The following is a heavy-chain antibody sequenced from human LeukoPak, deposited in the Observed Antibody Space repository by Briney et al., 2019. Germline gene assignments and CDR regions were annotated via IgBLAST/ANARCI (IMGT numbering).Heavy chain of an antibody. CDR2: IGNTGRTI. J-gene: IGHJ4*02. V-gene: IGHV3-48*03. Sequence: GGSLRLSCAASGFTFSTYDMSWVRQAPGKGLEWVSYIGNTGRTIYYTDSVKGRFTISRDNAKNSLYLQMNSLRAEDTAIYYCVRGDRYFFDFWGQGTLVTVSS. CDR3: VRGDRYFFDF. CDR1: GFTFSTYD.